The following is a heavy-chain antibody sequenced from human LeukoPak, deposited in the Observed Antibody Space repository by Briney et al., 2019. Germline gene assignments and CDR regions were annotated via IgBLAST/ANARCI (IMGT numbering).Heavy chain of an antibody. CDR2: VYYSGST. J-gene: IGHJ2*01. CDR3: ARASNYDTSCYYFYWYFDL. V-gene: IGHV4-59*01. D-gene: IGHD3-22*01. Sequence: PSETLSLTCTISGASGGSISSYYWSWIRQPPGKGLEWIGYVYYSGSTNYNPSLKSRVTISIDTSKTQFSLKLNSVTAADTAVYVCARASNYDTSCYYFYWYFDLWGRGTLVTVSS. CDR1: GASGGSISSYY.